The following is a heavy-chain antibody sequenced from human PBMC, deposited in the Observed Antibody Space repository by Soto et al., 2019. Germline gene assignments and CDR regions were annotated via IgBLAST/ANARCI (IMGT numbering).Heavy chain of an antibody. D-gene: IGHD3-22*01. CDR2: IKQDGSEK. V-gene: IGHV3-7*03. J-gene: IGHJ4*02. CDR1: GFTFSDHY. Sequence: PGGSLRLSCAASGFTFSDHYMDWVRQAPGKGLEWVATIKQDGSEKYYVDSVKGRFTVSRDNAKNSLYLQMNSLRAEDTAVYYCARGDYFDRRFDYWGQGTLVTVSS. CDR3: ARGDYFDRRFDY.